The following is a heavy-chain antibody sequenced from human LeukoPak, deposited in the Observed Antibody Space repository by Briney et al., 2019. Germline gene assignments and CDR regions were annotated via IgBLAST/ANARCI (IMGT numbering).Heavy chain of an antibody. CDR1: GFTLSSNP. V-gene: IGHV3-30-3*01. CDR2: ISGDGSGK. D-gene: IGHD6-13*01. Sequence: GRSLRLSCAASGFTLSSNPMHWVRQAPGKGLEWVAVISGDGSGKSDADSVKGRFTISRDNSKNTVYLQMNSLRAEDTAVYYCAKEAGIAAAGLTFNYFDYWGQGTLVTVSS. J-gene: IGHJ4*02. CDR3: AKEAGIAAAGLTFNYFDY.